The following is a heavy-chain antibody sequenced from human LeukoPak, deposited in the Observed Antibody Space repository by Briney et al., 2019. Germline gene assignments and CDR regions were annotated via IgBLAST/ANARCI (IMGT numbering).Heavy chain of an antibody. CDR3: ARGFGDSGGYYCVDY. CDR2: IYSGGST. V-gene: IGHV3-53*05. Sequence: PGGSLRLSCAASGFTVSSSNMNWVRQAPGKGLEWISVIYSGGSTHYADSVKGRFTISRDNSKNTLYLQMNSLRAEDTAVYYCARGFGDSGGYYCVDYWGQGTLVTVSS. D-gene: IGHD3-22*01. CDR1: GFTVSSSN. J-gene: IGHJ4*02.